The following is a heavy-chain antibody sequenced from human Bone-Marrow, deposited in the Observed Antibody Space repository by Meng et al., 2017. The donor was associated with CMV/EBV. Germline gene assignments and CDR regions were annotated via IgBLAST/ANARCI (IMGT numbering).Heavy chain of an antibody. CDR1: GFTFSSYG. CDR3: AKGSDCSGGSCYYYGMDV. D-gene: IGHD2-15*01. Sequence: GESLKISCAASGFTFSSYGMHWVRQAPGKGLEWVAFIRYDGSNKYYADSVKGRFTISRDNSKNTLYLQMNSLRAEDTAVYYCAKGSDCSGGSCYYYGMDVWGQGPTVTVSS. CDR2: IRYDGSNK. J-gene: IGHJ6*02. V-gene: IGHV3-30*02.